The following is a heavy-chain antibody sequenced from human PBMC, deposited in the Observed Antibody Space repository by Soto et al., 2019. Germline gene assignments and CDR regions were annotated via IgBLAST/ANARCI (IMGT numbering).Heavy chain of an antibody. CDR3: ARDGAGRDGYHWYYYGMDV. CDR2: ISSSSSTI. J-gene: IGHJ6*02. V-gene: IGHV3-48*02. CDR1: GFTFSSYS. Sequence: LRLSCAASGFTFSSYSMNWVRQAPGKGLEWVSYISSSSSTIYYADSVKGRFTISRDNAKNSLYLQMNSLRDEDTAVYYCARDGAGRDGYHWYYYGMDVWGQGTTVTVSS. D-gene: IGHD5-12*01.